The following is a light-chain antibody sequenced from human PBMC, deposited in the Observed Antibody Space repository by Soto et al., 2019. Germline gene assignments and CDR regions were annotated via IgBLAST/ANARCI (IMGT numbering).Light chain of an antibody. V-gene: IGLV2-23*03. CDR2: EGS. CDR3: CSYAGSSTFNVV. J-gene: IGLJ2*01. Sequence: QSVLTQPASVSGSPGQSITISCTGTSSDVGSYNLVSWYQQHPGKAPKLMIYEGSKRPSGVSNRFSGSKSGNTASLTISGLQAEDVADYYCCSYAGSSTFNVVFGGGTKVTVL. CDR1: SSDVGSYNL.